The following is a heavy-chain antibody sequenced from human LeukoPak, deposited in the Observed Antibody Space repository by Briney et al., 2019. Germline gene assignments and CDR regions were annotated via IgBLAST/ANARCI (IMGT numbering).Heavy chain of an antibody. CDR3: AKSLVRWAFDY. D-gene: IGHD4-23*01. J-gene: IGHJ4*02. V-gene: IGHV3-23*01. Sequence: GGSLRLSCAASGFTFSSYDMSWVRQAPGKGLEWVSSLTTDGGSTEYADSAKGRFTISRDNSKNTLYLQMNSLRAEDTALYYCAKSLVRWAFDYWGQGTLVTASS. CDR2: LTTDGGST. CDR1: GFTFSSYD.